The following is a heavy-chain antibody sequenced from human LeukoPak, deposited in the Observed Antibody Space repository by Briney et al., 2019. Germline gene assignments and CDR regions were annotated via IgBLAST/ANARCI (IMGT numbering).Heavy chain of an antibody. CDR1: GGSISSYY. CDR2: IYYSGST. J-gene: IGHJ4*02. Sequence: SETLSLTCTVSGGSISSYYWSWIRQPAGKGLEWIGYIYYSGSTNYNPSLKSRVTISVDTSKNQFSLKLSSVTAADTAVYYCARGLITMVRGVISHFDYWGQGTLVTVSS. D-gene: IGHD3-10*01. CDR3: ARGLITMVRGVISHFDY. V-gene: IGHV4-59*01.